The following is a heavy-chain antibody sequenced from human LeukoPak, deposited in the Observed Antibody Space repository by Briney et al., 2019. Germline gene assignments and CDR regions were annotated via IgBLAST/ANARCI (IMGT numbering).Heavy chain of an antibody. Sequence: SETLSLTCTVSGGSMTTHHWNWIRQTPGKGLGWIGYVFDSGRTKENPSLKSRVTLSADTSKNQLSLRLSSVTAADTAVYYCTTIKRGNIFGYFDFWGQEILVAVSS. CDR1: GGSMTTHH. CDR2: VFDSGRT. J-gene: IGHJ4*02. CDR3: TTIKRGNIFGYFDF. V-gene: IGHV4-59*11. D-gene: IGHD5-18*01.